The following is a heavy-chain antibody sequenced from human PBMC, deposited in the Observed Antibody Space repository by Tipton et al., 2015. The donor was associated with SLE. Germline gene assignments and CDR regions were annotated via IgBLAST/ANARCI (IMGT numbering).Heavy chain of an antibody. Sequence: SGFTFDDYGMSWVRQAPGKGLEWVSGINWNGGSTGYADSVKGRFTISRDNAKNSLYLQMNSLRAEDTALYYCARGDSGSYFDAFDIWGQGTMVTVSS. V-gene: IGHV3-20*03. CDR2: INWNGGST. D-gene: IGHD1-26*01. CDR3: ARGDSGSYFDAFDI. J-gene: IGHJ3*02. CDR1: GFTFDDYG.